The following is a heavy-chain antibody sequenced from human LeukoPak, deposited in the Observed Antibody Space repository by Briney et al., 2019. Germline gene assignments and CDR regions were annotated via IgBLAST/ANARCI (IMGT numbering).Heavy chain of an antibody. CDR1: GYTLTELS. Sequence: SVKVSCKVSGYTLTELSMHWVRQAPGKGLEWMGGIIPIFGTANYAQKFQGRVTITADESTSTAYMELSSLRSEDTAVYYCASGGGYSSSWYEQGFDPWGQGTLVAVSS. V-gene: IGHV1-69*13. CDR2: IIPIFGTA. CDR3: ASGGGYSSSWYEQGFDP. D-gene: IGHD6-13*01. J-gene: IGHJ5*02.